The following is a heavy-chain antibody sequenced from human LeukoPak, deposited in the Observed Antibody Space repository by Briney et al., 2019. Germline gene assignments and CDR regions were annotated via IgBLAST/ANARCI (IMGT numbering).Heavy chain of an antibody. CDR1: GGSFSDYF. Sequence: PSETLSLTCAVYGGSFSDYFWSWIRQPPGKGLEWIGEIDHSGSTNYNPSLKSRVTISVDTSKSQFSLQLNSVTPEDTAVYYCARILWFGVYYGMDVWGQGTTVTVSS. V-gene: IGHV4-34*01. J-gene: IGHJ6*02. CDR3: ARILWFGVYYGMDV. CDR2: IDHSGST. D-gene: IGHD3-10*01.